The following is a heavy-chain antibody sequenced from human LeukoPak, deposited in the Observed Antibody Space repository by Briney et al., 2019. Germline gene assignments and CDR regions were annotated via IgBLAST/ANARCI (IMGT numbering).Heavy chain of an antibody. D-gene: IGHD1-26*01. CDR1: GFAFSSYW. CDR2: IKQDGSEK. Sequence: GGSLRLSCAASGFAFSSYWMSWVRQAPGKGLEWVANIKQDGSEKYYVDSVKGRFTISRDNAKNSLYLQMNSLRAEDTAVYYCVRDREEGSGSPDAPIDYWGQGTLVTVSS. V-gene: IGHV3-7*01. CDR3: VRDREEGSGSPDAPIDY. J-gene: IGHJ4*02.